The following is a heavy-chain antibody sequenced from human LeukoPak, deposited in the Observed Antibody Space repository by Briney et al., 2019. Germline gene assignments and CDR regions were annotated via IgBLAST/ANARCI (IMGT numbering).Heavy chain of an antibody. CDR1: GFTFSRYW. J-gene: IGHJ4*02. CDR2: ISSDGRIT. D-gene: IGHD1-1*01. V-gene: IGHV3-74*01. CDR3: ASQVSTGH. Sequence: QPGGSLRLSCAASGFTFSRYWMHWVRQAPGKGLVWVAHISSDGRITNYADSVKGRFAISRDNAKSTLYLQMNNLRAEDTAVYYCASQVSTGHWGQGTLVTVSS.